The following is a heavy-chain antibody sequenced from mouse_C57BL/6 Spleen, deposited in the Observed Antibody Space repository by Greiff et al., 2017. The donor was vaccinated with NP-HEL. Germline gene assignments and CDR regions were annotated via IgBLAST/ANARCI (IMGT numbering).Heavy chain of an antibody. CDR1: GYTFTSYW. CDR2: IHPNSGST. CDR3: ASSDSAWFAY. J-gene: IGHJ3*01. D-gene: IGHD6-1*01. Sequence: QVQLKQSGAGLVKPGASVKLSCKASGYTFTSYWMHWVKQRPGQGLEWIGMIHPNSGSTNYNEKFKSKATLTVDKSSSTAYMQLSSLTSEDSAVYYCASSDSAWFAYWGQGTLVTVSA. V-gene: IGHV1-64*01.